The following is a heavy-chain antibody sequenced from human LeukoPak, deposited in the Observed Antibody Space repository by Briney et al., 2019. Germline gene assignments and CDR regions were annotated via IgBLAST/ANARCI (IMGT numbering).Heavy chain of an antibody. V-gene: IGHV3-30*12. CDR2: ISYDGSNK. D-gene: IGHD3-3*01. CDR1: GFTFSTYG. CDR3: SRGMEWPGYESY. Sequence: TGGSLRLSCAASGFTFSTYGMHWVRQAPGKGLEWVAVISYDGSNKYYADSVKGRFTISRDNAKNSLYLQMNSLRAEDTAVYYCSRGMEWPGYESYWGQGTLVTVSS. J-gene: IGHJ4*02.